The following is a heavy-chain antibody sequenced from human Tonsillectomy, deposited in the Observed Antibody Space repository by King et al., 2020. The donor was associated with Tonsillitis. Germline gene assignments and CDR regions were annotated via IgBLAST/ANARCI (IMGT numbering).Heavy chain of an antibody. Sequence: VQLVESGGVVVQPGGSLRLSCAASGFIFDDYSMHWVRQAPGKGLEWVSLITWDGGSTYYADSVKGRFTISRDNSKNSLYLQMNSLRTDDTALYYCAKGQGAYSSSWDSVYFDYWGQGTLVTVSS. D-gene: IGHD6-13*01. CDR3: AKGQGAYSSSWDSVYFDY. V-gene: IGHV3-43*01. CDR1: GFIFDDYS. CDR2: ITWDGGST. J-gene: IGHJ4*02.